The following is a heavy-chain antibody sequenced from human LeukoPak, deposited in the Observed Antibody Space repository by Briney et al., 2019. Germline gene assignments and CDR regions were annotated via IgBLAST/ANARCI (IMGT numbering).Heavy chain of an antibody. Sequence: PGGSLRLSCAASGFTVSSNYMSWVRQAPGKGLERVSVIYSGGSTYYADSVKGRFTISRDNSKNTLYLQMNSLRAEDTAVYYCARAGYISMVRGVGPDMDVWGKGTTVTVSS. J-gene: IGHJ6*03. V-gene: IGHV3-53*01. CDR1: GFTVSSNY. D-gene: IGHD3-10*01. CDR2: IYSGGST. CDR3: ARAGYISMVRGVGPDMDV.